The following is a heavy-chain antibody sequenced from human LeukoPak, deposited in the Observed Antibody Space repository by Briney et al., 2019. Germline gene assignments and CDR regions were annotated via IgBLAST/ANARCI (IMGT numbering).Heavy chain of an antibody. CDR1: GLTFSNYW. CDR3: ARVRREMKRSLGRTTEYSYYYYMDV. CDR2: IKHDGSEK. V-gene: IGHV3-7*01. J-gene: IGHJ6*03. D-gene: IGHD1/OR15-1a*01. Sequence: PGGSLRLSCAASGLTFSNYWMSWVRQGPGKGLEWVANIKHDGSEKYYIDSVKGRFTSSRDNAKNSAYLQMNRLGAEDTAVYYCARVRREMKRSLGRTTEYSYYYYMDVWGKGTTVTVSS.